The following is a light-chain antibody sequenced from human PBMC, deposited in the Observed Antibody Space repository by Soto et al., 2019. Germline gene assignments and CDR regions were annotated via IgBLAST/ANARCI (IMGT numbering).Light chain of an antibody. CDR1: QSVSSN. J-gene: IGKJ5*01. V-gene: IGKV3-15*01. CDR3: QQYYNWPLIT. CDR2: GAS. Sequence: EIVMTQSPATLSVSPGERATLSCRASQSVSSNLAWYQQKPGQAPRLLIYGASTRATGIPARFSGSGSGTEFTLTISSLQSEDFAVYCCQQYYNWPLITFGQGTRLEIK.